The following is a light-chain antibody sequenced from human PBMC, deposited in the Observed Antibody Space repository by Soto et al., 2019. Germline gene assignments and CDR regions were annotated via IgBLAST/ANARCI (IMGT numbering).Light chain of an antibody. V-gene: IGKV1-39*01. CDR2: AAS. J-gene: IGKJ4*01. CDR3: PPSYSTPL. CDR1: QSISSY. Sequence: DIQMTQSPSSLSASVGDRVTITCRASQSISSYLNWYQQKPGKAPKLLIYAASSLQSGVPSRFSCSGSGTDFPLPISSLPPEGFATYQCPPSYSTPLFGGGTKVEIK.